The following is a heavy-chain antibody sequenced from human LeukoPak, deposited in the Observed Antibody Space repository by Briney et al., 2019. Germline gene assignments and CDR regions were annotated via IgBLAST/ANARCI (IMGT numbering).Heavy chain of an antibody. D-gene: IGHD6-19*01. Sequence: GGSLRLSCAASGFTFSSYAMSWVRQAPGKGLEWVSAISGSGGSTYYADSVKGRFTISRDNSKNTLYLQMNSLRAENTAVYYCAKGAYSSGWSPIAYYYYGMDVSGEGTTVTASS. CDR2: ISGSGGST. CDR1: GFTFSSYA. CDR3: AKGAYSSGWSPIAYYYYGMDV. V-gene: IGHV3-23*01. J-gene: IGHJ6*01.